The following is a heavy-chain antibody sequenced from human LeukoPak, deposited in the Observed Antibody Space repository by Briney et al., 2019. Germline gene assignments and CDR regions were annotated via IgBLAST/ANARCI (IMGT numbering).Heavy chain of an antibody. D-gene: IGHD3-10*01. Sequence: GGSLRLSCAASGFTVSSNYMSWVRQAPGKGLEWVSVIYSGGSTYYADSVKGRFTISRDNSKNTLYLQMNSLRAEDTAVYYCARARGAARSQLGWLDYWGQGTLVTVSS. J-gene: IGHJ4*02. V-gene: IGHV3-53*01. CDR2: IYSGGST. CDR1: GFTVSSNY. CDR3: ARARGAARSQLGWLDY.